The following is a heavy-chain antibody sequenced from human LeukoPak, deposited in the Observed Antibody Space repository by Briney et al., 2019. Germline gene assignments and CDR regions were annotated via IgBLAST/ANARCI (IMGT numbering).Heavy chain of an antibody. CDR3: ARHGAVLLWFGEPNWFDP. CDR1: GGSFSGYY. V-gene: IGHV4-34*01. Sequence: KASETLSLTCAVYGGSFSGYYWSWIRQPPGKVLEWIGEINHSGSTNYNPSLKSRVTISVDTSKNQFSLKLSSVTAAATALYYCARHGAVLLWFGEPNWFDPWGQETLVTVST. CDR2: INHSGST. D-gene: IGHD3-10*01. J-gene: IGHJ5*02.